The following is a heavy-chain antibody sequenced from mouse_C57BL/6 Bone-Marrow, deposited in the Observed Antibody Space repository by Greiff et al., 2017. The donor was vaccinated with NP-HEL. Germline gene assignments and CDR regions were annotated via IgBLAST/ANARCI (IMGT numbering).Heavy chain of an antibody. CDR1: GFSFNTYA. D-gene: IGHD1-1*01. J-gene: IGHJ4*01. Sequence: EVQLVESGGGLVQPKGSLKLSCAASGFSFNTYAMNWVRQAPGKGLEWVARIRSKSNNYATYYADSVKDRFTISRDDSESMLYLQMNNLKTEDTAMYYCVRHRITTVVAPGAMDYWGQGTSVTVSS. CDR3: VRHRITTVVAPGAMDY. CDR2: IRSKSNNYAT. V-gene: IGHV10-1*01.